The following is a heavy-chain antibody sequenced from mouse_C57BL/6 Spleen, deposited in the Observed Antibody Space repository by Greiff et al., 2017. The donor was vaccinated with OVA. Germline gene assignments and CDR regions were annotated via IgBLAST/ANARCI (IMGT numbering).Heavy chain of an antibody. D-gene: IGHD2-4*01. CDR3: ARGLYYDCSYYFDG. Sequence: QVQLQQPGAELVRPGSSVKLSCKASGYTFTSYWMHWVKQRPVQGLEWIGNIDPSDSDTHYNQKFKDKATLTVDKSSSTAYMQLSSLTSEDSAVYYCARGLYYDCSYYFDGWGKGTTVTVSS. CDR2: IDPSDSDT. V-gene: IGHV1-52*01. CDR1: GYTFTSYW. J-gene: IGHJ2*01.